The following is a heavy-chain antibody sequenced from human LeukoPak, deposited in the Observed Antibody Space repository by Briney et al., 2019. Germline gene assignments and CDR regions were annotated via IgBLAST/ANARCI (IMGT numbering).Heavy chain of an antibody. CDR1: GYTFTSYD. V-gene: IGHV1-18*01. J-gene: IGHJ6*02. CDR2: ISAYNGNT. Sequence: ASVKVSCKASGYTFTSYDISWVRQAPGQGLEWMGWISAYNGNTNYAQKFQGRVTMTTDTSTSTAYMELRSLSSDDTAVYYCAADDVAVSGSGSSIYYYYGMDVWGQGTTVTVSS. CDR3: AADDVAVSGSGSSIYYYYGMDV. D-gene: IGHD3-10*01.